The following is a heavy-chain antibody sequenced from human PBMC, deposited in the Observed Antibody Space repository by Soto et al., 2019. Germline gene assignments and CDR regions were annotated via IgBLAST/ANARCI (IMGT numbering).Heavy chain of an antibody. J-gene: IGHJ6*02. CDR3: VGGYYYYYYAMDV. CDR2: ISYDGSEK. V-gene: IGHV3-30*03. CDR1: GFTFSSFG. Sequence: QPGGSLRLSCAASGFTFSSFGMHWVRQAPGKGLDWVVVISYDGSEKYYSDSVKGRFTISRDNSKNTLYLQMNSLRVEDTAVYYCVGGYYYYYYAMDVWGQGTTVTVSS.